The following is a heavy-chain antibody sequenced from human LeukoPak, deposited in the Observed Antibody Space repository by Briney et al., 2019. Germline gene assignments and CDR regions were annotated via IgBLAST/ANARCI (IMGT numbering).Heavy chain of an antibody. V-gene: IGHV3-7*01. J-gene: IGHJ5*02. CDR1: GFTFSSYW. D-gene: IGHD4/OR15-4a*01. CDR3: VRIPNSANFPNWFDP. Sequence: GGSLRLSCAASGFTFSSYWMSWVRQAPGKGLEWVANIKQDGSEKYYVDSVKGRFTISRDNAKNSLYLQMNSLRAEDTAVYYCVRIPNSANFPNWFDPWGQGTLVTVSS. CDR2: IKQDGSEK.